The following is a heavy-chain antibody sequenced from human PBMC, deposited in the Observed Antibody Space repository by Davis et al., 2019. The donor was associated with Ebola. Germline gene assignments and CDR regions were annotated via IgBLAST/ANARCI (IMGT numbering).Heavy chain of an antibody. CDR2: INRDGSDS. CDR1: GLTFSDYW. CDR3: ARDSRFFDL. J-gene: IGHJ2*01. V-gene: IGHV3-7*01. Sequence: PGGSLRLSCVASGLTFSDYWLTWVRQAPGKGLEWVGNINRDGSDSYYGDSVKGRFTISRDNAKKSLFLQMNSLRDEDTAIYYCARDSRFFDLWGRGTLVTVSS.